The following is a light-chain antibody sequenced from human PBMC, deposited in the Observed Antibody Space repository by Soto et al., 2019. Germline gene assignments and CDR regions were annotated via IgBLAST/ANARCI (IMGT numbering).Light chain of an antibody. CDR3: QQLSAYPYT. Sequence: IQLTQSPSSLSASVGDRVTITCRASQGVGRSVAWYQQKPGRAPNLVIYGASTLEVGVPARFSGNGSGTEFTLTVTSLQPEDFATYYCQQLSAYPYTFGQGAKLGIK. V-gene: IGKV1-9*01. CDR2: GAS. CDR1: QGVGRS. J-gene: IGKJ2*01.